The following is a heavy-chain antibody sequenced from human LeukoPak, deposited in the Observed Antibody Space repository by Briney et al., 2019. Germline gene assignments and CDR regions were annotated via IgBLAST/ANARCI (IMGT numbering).Heavy chain of an antibody. Sequence: ASVKVSCKASGYTFTSYFMHWVRQAPGQGLDWMGIINPSGGSTSYAQKFQGRVTMTRDTSTSTAYMELSSLRSKDTAVYYCARDSADYGDYDYWGQGTLVTVSS. D-gene: IGHD4-17*01. CDR2: INPSGGST. V-gene: IGHV1-46*01. CDR1: GYTFTSYF. J-gene: IGHJ4*02. CDR3: ARDSADYGDYDY.